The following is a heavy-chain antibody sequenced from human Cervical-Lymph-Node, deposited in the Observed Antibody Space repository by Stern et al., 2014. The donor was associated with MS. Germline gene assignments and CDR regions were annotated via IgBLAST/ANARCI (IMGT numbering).Heavy chain of an antibody. Sequence: VQLVESGAEVKRPGASVKVSCKASGYTFTGYYLHWVRQAPGHALEWMGWVNPKSGGTTYPQRFQGRVTMTRDTSISTAYMELTRLTSDDTAVYYCARETPSDSYDYWGQGTLVTVSS. CDR2: VNPKSGGT. CDR3: ARETPSDSYDY. D-gene: IGHD3-22*01. J-gene: IGHJ4*02. CDR1: GYTFTGYY. V-gene: IGHV1-2*02.